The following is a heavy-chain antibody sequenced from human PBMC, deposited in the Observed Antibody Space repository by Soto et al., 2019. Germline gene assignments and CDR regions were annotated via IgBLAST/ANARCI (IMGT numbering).Heavy chain of an antibody. V-gene: IGHV1-18*01. D-gene: IGHD6-13*01. Sequence: ASVKVSCKASGYTFTSYGISWVRQAPGQGLEWMGWISAYNGNTNYAQKLQGRVTMTTDTSTSTVYMELRSLRSDDTAVYYCARDLGIAEAGSVDRYNWNCGPDYWGQGTLVTVSS. CDR2: ISAYNGNT. J-gene: IGHJ4*02. CDR1: GYTFTSYG. CDR3: ARDLGIAEAGSVDRYNWNCGPDY.